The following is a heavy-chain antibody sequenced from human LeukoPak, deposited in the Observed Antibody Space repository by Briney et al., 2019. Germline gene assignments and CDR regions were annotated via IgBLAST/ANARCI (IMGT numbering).Heavy chain of an antibody. CDR2: IKQDGSEK. CDR3: ARGHTAVTRHFDF. J-gene: IGHJ4*02. Sequence: GGSLRLSCAASGFTLSTYWMNWVRQAPGKGLEWVATIKQDGSEKYYVDSVKGRFTISRDNAKNSLYLQMNSLRAEDTAVYYCARGHTAVTRHFDFWGQGTLVTVSS. V-gene: IGHV3-7*01. D-gene: IGHD4-17*01. CDR1: GFTLSTYW.